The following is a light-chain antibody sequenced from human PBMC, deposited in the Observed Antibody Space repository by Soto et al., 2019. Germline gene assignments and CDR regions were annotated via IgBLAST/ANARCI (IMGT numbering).Light chain of an antibody. Sequence: GNTHGPDYRDSAVWEKSVVHGESGLNDIYSSNNKNYLAWYQHKPGQPPKLLIYWASTRESGVPDRFSVSGSGTDFTLTIRSLQSEDFAVYYCQQYNNWPPITFGQGTRLEIK. V-gene: IGKV4-1*01. J-gene: IGKJ5*01. CDR2: WAS. CDR3: QQYNNWPPIT. CDR1: LNDIYSSNNKNY.